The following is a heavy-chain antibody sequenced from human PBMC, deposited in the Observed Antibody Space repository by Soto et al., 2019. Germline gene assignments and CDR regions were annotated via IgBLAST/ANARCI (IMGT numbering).Heavy chain of an antibody. D-gene: IGHD2-8*01. CDR3: AREIYCTNGVCYTSDY. CDR2: ISAYNGNT. Sequence: QVQLVQSGAEVKKPGASVKVSCKASGYTFTSYGISWVRQAPGQGLEWMGWISAYNGNTNYAQKIQGRVTMTTDTSTSTAYMELRSLRSYDTAVYYCAREIYCTNGVCYTSDYWGQGTLVTVSS. J-gene: IGHJ4*02. CDR1: GYTFTSYG. V-gene: IGHV1-18*01.